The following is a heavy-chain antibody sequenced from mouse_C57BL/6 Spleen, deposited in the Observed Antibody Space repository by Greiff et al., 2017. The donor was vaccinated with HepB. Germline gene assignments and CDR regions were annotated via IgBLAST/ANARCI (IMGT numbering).Heavy chain of an antibody. V-gene: IGHV2-2*01. Sequence: VKLVESGPGLVQPSQRLSITCTVSGFSLTSYGVHWVRQSPGKGLEWLGVIWSGGSTDYNAAFISRLSISKDNSKSQVFFKMNSLQADDTAIYYCARNDGYYGVYAMDYWGQGTSVTVSS. J-gene: IGHJ4*01. CDR2: IWSGGST. D-gene: IGHD2-3*01. CDR3: ARNDGYYGVYAMDY. CDR1: GFSLTSYG.